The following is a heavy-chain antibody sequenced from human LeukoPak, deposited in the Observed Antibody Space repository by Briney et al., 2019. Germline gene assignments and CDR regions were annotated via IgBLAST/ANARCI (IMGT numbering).Heavy chain of an antibody. Sequence: GASVKVSCKASGYTFTSYGISWVRQAPGQGLEWMGWISAYNGNTNYAQKLQGRVTMTEDTSTDTAYMELSSLRSEDTAVYYCATGPAYCGGDCYKPFDYWGQGTLVTVSS. J-gene: IGHJ4*02. CDR1: GYTFTSYG. CDR2: ISAYNGNT. D-gene: IGHD2-21*02. CDR3: ATGPAYCGGDCYKPFDY. V-gene: IGHV1-18*01.